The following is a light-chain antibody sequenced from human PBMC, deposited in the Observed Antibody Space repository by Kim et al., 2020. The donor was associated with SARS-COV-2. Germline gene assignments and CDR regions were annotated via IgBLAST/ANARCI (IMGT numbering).Light chain of an antibody. J-gene: IGLJ2*01. Sequence: TRKTARITEGRNNIGSKSVHWYQPKPGQAPVLVIYYDSDRPSGIPERFSGSNSGNTATLTISRVEAGDEADYYCQVWDSSSDHVVFGGGTQLTVL. V-gene: IGLV3-21*04. CDR3: QVWDSSSDHVV. CDR2: YDS. CDR1: NIGSKS.